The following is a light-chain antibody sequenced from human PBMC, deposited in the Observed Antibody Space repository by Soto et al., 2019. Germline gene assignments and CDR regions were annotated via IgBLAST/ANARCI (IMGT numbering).Light chain of an antibody. CDR3: QQFNNYLSLT. CDR1: QGISSA. V-gene: IGKV1D-13*01. J-gene: IGKJ4*01. Sequence: AIQLTQSPSSLSASVGDRVTITCRASQGISSALAWYQQKPGKAPKLLIHDASSLESGVPSRFSGSGSGTDFTLTISSLQPEDFATYYCQQFNNYLSLTFGGGTKVEIK. CDR2: DAS.